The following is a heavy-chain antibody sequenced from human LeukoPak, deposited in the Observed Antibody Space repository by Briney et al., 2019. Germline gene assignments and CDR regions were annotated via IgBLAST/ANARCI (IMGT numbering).Heavy chain of an antibody. CDR2: IDWNGGST. CDR3: GRDKEEGIPLWFGELFS. CDR1: GFTFDDYG. D-gene: IGHD3-10*01. J-gene: IGHJ4*02. Sequence: GGSLRLSCAASGFTFDDYGMSWVRQAPGKGLEWVSGIDWNGGSTGYADSVKGRFTISRGNAKNSLYLQMNSLRAEDAALYYCGRDKEEGIPLWFGELFSWGQGTLVTVSS. V-gene: IGHV3-20*04.